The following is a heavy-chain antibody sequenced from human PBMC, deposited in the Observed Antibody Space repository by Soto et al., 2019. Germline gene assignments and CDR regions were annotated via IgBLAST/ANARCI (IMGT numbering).Heavy chain of an antibody. J-gene: IGHJ6*01. CDR3: ARDLASYRGYGMDV. V-gene: IGHV1-69*12. CDR1: GGTFSSYA. Sequence: QVQLVQSGAEVKKPGSSVKVSCKASGGTFSSYAISWVRQAPGQGLEWMGGIIPLFGTANYAQKFQGRVTITADESTSTAYMELSSLRSEDTAVYYCARDLASYRGYGMDVWGQGTTVTVSS. CDR2: IIPLFGTA. D-gene: IGHD3-10*01.